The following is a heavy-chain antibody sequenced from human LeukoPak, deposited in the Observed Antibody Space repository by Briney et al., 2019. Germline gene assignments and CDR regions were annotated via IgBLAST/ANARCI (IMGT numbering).Heavy chain of an antibody. CDR3: ASPTDDSSGYEEYFQH. D-gene: IGHD3-22*01. J-gene: IGHJ1*01. CDR1: GSTFSSYA. V-gene: IGHV3-30-3*01. CDR2: ISYDGSNK. Sequence: GGSLRLSCAASGSTFSSYAMHWVRQAPGKGLEWVAVISYDGSNKYYADSVKGRFTISRDNSKNTLYLQMNSLRAEDTAVYYCASPTDDSSGYEEYFQHWGQGTLVTVSS.